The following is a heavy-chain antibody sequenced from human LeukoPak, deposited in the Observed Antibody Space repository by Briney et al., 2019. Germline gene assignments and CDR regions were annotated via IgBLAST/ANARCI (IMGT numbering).Heavy chain of an antibody. J-gene: IGHJ4*02. D-gene: IGHD2-8*02. CDR2: INQDGSEK. V-gene: IGHV3-7*03. CDR3: VSRGCTANACFVSSFNFFDH. Sequence: PGGSLRLSCAASGLTFSRYWLTWVRQAPGKGLEWVANINQDGSEKNYVDSVKGRFTISRDNAKSSLYLQMNSLRDEDTAVYHCVSRGCTANACFVSSFNFFDHWGQGSLVTVSS. CDR1: GLTFSRYW.